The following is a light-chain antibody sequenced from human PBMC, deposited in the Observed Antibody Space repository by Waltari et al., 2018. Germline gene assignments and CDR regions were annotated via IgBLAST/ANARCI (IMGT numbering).Light chain of an antibody. CDR3: QHRSGP. J-gene: IGKJ3*01. Sequence: EIVLTQSPATLSLSPGERATLSCRASQSVSDSLDWYQHKPGQAPRLLVYDASNRATGVPARVRGSGSGTHFTLTISSLEPADFAVYYCQHRSGPFGPGTKVDFK. V-gene: IGKV3-11*01. CDR2: DAS. CDR1: QSVSDS.